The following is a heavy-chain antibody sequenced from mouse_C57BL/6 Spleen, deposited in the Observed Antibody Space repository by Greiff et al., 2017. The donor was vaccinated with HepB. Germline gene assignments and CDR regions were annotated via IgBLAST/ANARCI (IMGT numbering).Heavy chain of an antibody. Sequence: EVKVVESGGGLVKPGGSLKLSCAASGFTFSDYGMHWVRQAPEKGLEWVAYISSGSSTIYYADTVKGRFTISRDNAKNTLFLQMTSLRSEDTAMYYCARGGEIYYGNAMDYWGQGTSVTVSS. CDR2: ISSGSSTI. J-gene: IGHJ4*01. CDR1: GFTFSDYG. CDR3: ARGGEIYYGNAMDY. V-gene: IGHV5-17*01. D-gene: IGHD1-1*01.